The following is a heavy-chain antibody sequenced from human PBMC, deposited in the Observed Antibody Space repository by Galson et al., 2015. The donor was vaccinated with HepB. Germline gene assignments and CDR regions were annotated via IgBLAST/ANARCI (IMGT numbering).Heavy chain of an antibody. CDR3: AKAQGVIYYDYYYYGMDV. CDR2: ISYDGSDK. V-gene: IGHV3-30*18. D-gene: IGHD1-26*01. J-gene: IGHJ6*02. Sequence: SLRLSCAASGFTFSSYGMHWVRQAPGKGLEWVAVISYDGSDKYYADSVKGRFTISRDNSKNTLYLQMNSLRAEDTAVYYCAKAQGVIYYDYYYYGMDVWGQGTTVTVSS. CDR1: GFTFSSYG.